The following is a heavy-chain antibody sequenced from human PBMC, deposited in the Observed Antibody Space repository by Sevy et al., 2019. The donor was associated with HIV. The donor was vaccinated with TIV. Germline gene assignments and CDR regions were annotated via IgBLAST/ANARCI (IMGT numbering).Heavy chain of an antibody. D-gene: IGHD5-18*01. J-gene: IGHJ4*02. CDR1: GGAITSGDYY. CDR2: IYHSASI. Sequence: SETLSLTCTVSGGAITSGDYYWNWISQPPGKGLEWIGYIYHSASIFYNPSLQSRAIISQDTSKNQFSLKLSSVTAADTAVYFCARERGYTYLFMDIWGQGTPVTVSS. V-gene: IGHV4-30-4*01. CDR3: ARERGYTYLFMDI.